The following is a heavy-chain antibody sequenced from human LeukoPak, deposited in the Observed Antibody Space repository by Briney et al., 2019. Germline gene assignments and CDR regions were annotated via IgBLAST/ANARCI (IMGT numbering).Heavy chain of an antibody. CDR2: IWYDGSNK. CDR1: GFTFSSYG. Sequence: GGSLRLSCAASGFTFSSYGMHWVRQAPGKGLEWVAVIWYDGSNKYYADSVMGRFTISRDNSKNTLYLQMNRLRAEDTAVYYCARDWGQLPDYWGQGTLVTVSS. CDR3: ARDWGQLPDY. J-gene: IGHJ4*02. V-gene: IGHV3-33*01. D-gene: IGHD2-2*01.